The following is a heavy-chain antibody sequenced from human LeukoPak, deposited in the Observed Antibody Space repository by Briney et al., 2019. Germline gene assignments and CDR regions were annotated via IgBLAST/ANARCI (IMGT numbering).Heavy chain of an antibody. V-gene: IGHV3-30-3*01. CDR2: ISYDGSNK. CDR3: ARESLDIVVVPAALNWFDP. Sequence: PGRSLRLSCAPSGFTLSSYAMHWVRQAPGKGLEGVAVISYDGSNKYYADSVKGRFTISRDNSKNTLYLQMNSLRAEDTAVYYCARESLDIVVVPAALNWFDPWGQGALVTVSS. J-gene: IGHJ5*02. D-gene: IGHD2-2*01. CDR1: GFTLSSYA.